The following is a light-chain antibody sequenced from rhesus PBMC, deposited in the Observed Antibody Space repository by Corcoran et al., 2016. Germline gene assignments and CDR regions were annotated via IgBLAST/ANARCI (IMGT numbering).Light chain of an antibody. J-gene: IGKJ3*01. Sequence: DIQMTQSPSSLSASVGDTVTITCRASQSIISWLDWYQQKPGKAPKPLFYKASRLQSGVASRFSGSGSGTDFTLTISSLQPEDFATYYCLQYSRSPFTFGPGTKLDIK. CDR3: LQYSRSPFT. V-gene: IGKV1-22*01. CDR2: KAS. CDR1: QSIISW.